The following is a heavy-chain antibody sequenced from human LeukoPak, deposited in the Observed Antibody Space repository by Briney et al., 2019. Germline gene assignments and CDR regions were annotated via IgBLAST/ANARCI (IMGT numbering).Heavy chain of an antibody. D-gene: IGHD2-2*01. V-gene: IGHV3-21*01. CDR1: GFTFSSYS. Sequence: GGSLRLSCAASGFTFSSYSMNWVRQAPGKGLEWVSSISSSSSYIYCADSVKGRFTISRDNAKNSLYLQMNSLRAEDTAVYYCARGNQGPNQPWIVVVPAAMPEDYWGQGTLVTASS. J-gene: IGHJ4*02. CDR3: ARGNQGPNQPWIVVVPAAMPEDY. CDR2: ISSSSSYI.